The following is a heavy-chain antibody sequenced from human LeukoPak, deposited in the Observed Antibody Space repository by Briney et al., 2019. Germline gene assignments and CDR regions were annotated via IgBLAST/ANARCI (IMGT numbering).Heavy chain of an antibody. Sequence: GGSLRLSCAASGFTFSSYWMSWVRQAPGKGLEWVASIKEDGSKKYYVDSVKGRFTISRDTAKHSVYLQMNSLRAGDTGVYYCARERREWFETNPYYYYDYYMDVWGKGTTVTVSS. J-gene: IGHJ6*03. V-gene: IGHV3-7*01. CDR2: IKEDGSKK. CDR1: GFTFSSYW. D-gene: IGHD3-10*01. CDR3: ARERREWFETNPYYYYDYYMDV.